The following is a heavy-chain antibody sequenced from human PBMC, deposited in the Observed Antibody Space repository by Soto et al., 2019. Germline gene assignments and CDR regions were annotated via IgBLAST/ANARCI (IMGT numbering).Heavy chain of an antibody. CDR3: ARYDFWSGGDAFDI. D-gene: IGHD3-3*01. V-gene: IGHV4-34*01. Sequence: SETLSLTCAVYGGSFSGYYWSWIRQPPGKGLEWIGEINHSGSTNYNPSLKSRVTISVDTSKNQFSLKLSSVTAADTAVYYCARYDFWSGGDAFDIWGQGTMVTVSS. CDR1: GGSFSGYY. J-gene: IGHJ3*02. CDR2: INHSGST.